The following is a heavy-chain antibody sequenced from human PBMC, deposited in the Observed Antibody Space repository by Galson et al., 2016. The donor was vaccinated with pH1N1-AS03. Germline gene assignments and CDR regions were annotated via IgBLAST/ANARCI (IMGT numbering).Heavy chain of an antibody. V-gene: IGHV5-51*01. J-gene: IGHJ4*02. CDR3: ARWSNDYGSY. Sequence: QSGAEVKKPGESLKISCKGSGYSFPGHWIAWVRQMPGKGLEWMGIIYPSDSDTRYNSSFQGQVTISADTSISTAYLQWNSLKASDTAIYYCARWSNDYGSYWGQGTLVTVSS. CDR2: IYPSDSDT. D-gene: IGHD4-17*01. CDR1: GYSFPGHW.